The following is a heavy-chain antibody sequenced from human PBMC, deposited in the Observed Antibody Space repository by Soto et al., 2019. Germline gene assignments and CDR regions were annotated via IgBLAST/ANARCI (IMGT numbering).Heavy chain of an antibody. D-gene: IGHD3-22*01. J-gene: IGHJ1*01. CDR1: GGTFSSYA. V-gene: IGHV1-69*12. CDR3: ASSPKYYDSSGYHFHH. CDR2: IIPIFGTA. Sequence: QVQLVQSGAEVKKPGSSVKVSCKASGGTFSSYAISWVRQAPGQGLEWMGGIIPIFGTANYAQKFQGRVTITADESTSTAYMELSSLRSEDTAVYYCASSPKYYDSSGYHFHHWGQATLVTVSS.